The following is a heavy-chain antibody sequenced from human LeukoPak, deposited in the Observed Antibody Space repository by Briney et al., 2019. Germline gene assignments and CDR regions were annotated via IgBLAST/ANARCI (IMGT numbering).Heavy chain of an antibody. Sequence: GGSLRLSCAASGFTFSSYGMSWVRQAPGKGPEWVSGISSSGSSTYYAEFVKGRFTISRDNFKNMLYLQMNSLRAEDTAVYYCAKKDGSGGWYYYFDYWGQGSLVTVSS. CDR2: ISSSGSST. D-gene: IGHD3-10*01. V-gene: IGHV3-23*01. J-gene: IGHJ4*02. CDR3: AKKDGSGGWYYYFDY. CDR1: GFTFSSYG.